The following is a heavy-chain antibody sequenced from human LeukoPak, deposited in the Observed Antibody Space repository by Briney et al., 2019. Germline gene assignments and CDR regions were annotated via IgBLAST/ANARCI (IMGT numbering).Heavy chain of an antibody. Sequence: PSETLSLTCAVYGGSFSGYHWTWIRQSPGKGLEWIGDINPSGSTYYNPSLKSRVTISVDTSKNQFSLKLSSVTAADTAVYYCARGRRGLAAAGTDFDYWGQGTLVTVSS. CDR1: GGSFSGYH. D-gene: IGHD6-13*01. CDR2: INPSGST. V-gene: IGHV4-34*01. J-gene: IGHJ4*02. CDR3: ARGRRGLAAAGTDFDY.